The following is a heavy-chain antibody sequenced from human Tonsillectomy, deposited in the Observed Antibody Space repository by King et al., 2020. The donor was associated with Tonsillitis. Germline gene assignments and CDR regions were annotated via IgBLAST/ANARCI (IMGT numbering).Heavy chain of an antibody. CDR1: GGSISPYY. Sequence: QLQESGPGLVKPSETLSLTCTVSGGSISPYYCWIRQPPGKGLEWIGYIYYSGGTNYNPSLKSRVTISVDTSKNQFSLKLSSVTAADTAVYYCARGTGSYYNPDNWGQGTLITVSS. V-gene: IGHV4-59*01. CDR3: ARGTGSYYNPDN. CDR2: IYYSGGT. J-gene: IGHJ4*02. D-gene: IGHD3-10*01.